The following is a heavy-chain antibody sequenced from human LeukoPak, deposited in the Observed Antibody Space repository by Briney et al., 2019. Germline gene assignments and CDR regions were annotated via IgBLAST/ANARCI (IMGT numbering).Heavy chain of an antibody. Sequence: GGSLRLSCAASGFTFSSYAMHWVRQAPGKGLEWVAVMSYDGSNKYYADSVKGRFTISRDNPKNTLYLQMNSLRAEDTAVYYCARVIQEGWYYYYGMDVWGQGTTVTVSS. D-gene: IGHD6-19*01. J-gene: IGHJ6*02. CDR3: ARVIQEGWYYYYGMDV. CDR1: GFTFSSYA. CDR2: MSYDGSNK. V-gene: IGHV3-30-3*01.